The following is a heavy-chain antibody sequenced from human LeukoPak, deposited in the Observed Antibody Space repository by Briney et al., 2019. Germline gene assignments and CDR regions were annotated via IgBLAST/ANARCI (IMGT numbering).Heavy chain of an antibody. J-gene: IGHJ4*02. CDR3: AKFIYLRLGELSAAFDY. V-gene: IGHV3-30-3*02. CDR1: GFTFSSYA. Sequence: GRSLRLSCAASGFTFSSYAMHWVRQAPGKGLEWVAVISYDGSNKYYADSVKGRFTISRDNSKNTLYLQMNSLRAEDTAVYYCAKFIYLRLGELSAAFDYWGQGTLVTVSS. CDR2: ISYDGSNK. D-gene: IGHD3-16*02.